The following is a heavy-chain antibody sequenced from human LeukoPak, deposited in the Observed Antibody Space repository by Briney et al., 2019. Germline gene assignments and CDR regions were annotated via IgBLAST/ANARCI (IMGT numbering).Heavy chain of an antibody. D-gene: IGHD3-22*01. CDR1: GFTFSSYE. Sequence: GGSLRLSCAASGFTFSSYEMNWVRQAPGKGLEWVSYISNSGSTIYYADSVKGRFTISRDNAKNSLYLQMNSLRAEDTAVYYCARHLSYYDSSGYPDAFDIWGQGTMVTVSS. CDR3: ARHLSYYDSSGYPDAFDI. J-gene: IGHJ3*02. V-gene: IGHV3-48*03. CDR2: ISNSGSTI.